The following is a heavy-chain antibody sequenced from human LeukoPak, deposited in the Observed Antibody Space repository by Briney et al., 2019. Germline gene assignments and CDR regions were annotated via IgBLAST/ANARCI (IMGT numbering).Heavy chain of an antibody. D-gene: IGHD2-2*01. Sequence: ASVKVSCKASGYTFTSYGISWVRQAPGQGLEWMGWISAYNGNTNYAQKLQGRVTMTTDTSTSTAYMELRSLRSDDTAVYYCARDRCSSTSCYGHWFDPWGQGTLVTVSS. CDR2: ISAYNGNT. J-gene: IGHJ5*02. CDR3: ARDRCSSTSCYGHWFDP. CDR1: GYTFTSYG. V-gene: IGHV1-18*01.